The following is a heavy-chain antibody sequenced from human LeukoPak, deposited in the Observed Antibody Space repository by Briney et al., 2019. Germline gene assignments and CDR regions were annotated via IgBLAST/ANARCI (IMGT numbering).Heavy chain of an antibody. V-gene: IGHV4-59*01. Sequence: PSETLSLTCTVSGGSISNYFWSWIRQPPAKGLEGIGYIYYSDSTNYNPSLQSRVTVSVDTSKNPVSLKLSSVTAADTAVYYCARLSGYDWESFYDYWGQGTLVTVSS. CDR2: IYYSDST. CDR1: GGSISNYF. J-gene: IGHJ4*02. D-gene: IGHD5-12*01. CDR3: ARLSGYDWESFYDY.